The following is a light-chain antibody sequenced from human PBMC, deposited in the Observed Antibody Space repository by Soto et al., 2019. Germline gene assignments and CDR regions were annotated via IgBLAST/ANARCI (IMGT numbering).Light chain of an antibody. CDR2: AAS. CDR3: QQLNSFPIT. CDR1: QSISSY. J-gene: IGKJ5*01. V-gene: IGKV1-9*01. Sequence: DIKMTQSPSSLSSSLGHRVAITCLASQSISSYLNWYQQKPGRAPKLLIYAASTLQSGVPSRFSGSGSGTEFTLTITSLQPEDFATYYCQQLNSFPITFGQGTQLEIK.